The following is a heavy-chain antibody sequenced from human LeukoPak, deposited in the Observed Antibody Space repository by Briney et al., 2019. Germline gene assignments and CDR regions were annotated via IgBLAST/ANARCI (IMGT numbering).Heavy chain of an antibody. CDR2: IYYSGST. CDR1: GGSISSSSYY. V-gene: IGHV4-39*01. Sequence: SETLSLTCTVSGGSISSSSYYWGWIRQPPGKGLEWIGSIYYSGSTYYNPSLKSRVTISVDTSKNQFSLKLSSVTAADTAVYYCARLTRITMILRAFDIWGQGTMATVSS. CDR3: ARLTRITMILRAFDI. D-gene: IGHD3-22*01. J-gene: IGHJ3*02.